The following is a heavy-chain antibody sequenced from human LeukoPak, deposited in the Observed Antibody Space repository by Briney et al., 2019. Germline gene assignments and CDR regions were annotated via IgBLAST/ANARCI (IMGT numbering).Heavy chain of an antibody. CDR1: GYTFTGYY. Sequence: ASVKVSCKASGYTFTGYYMHWVRQASGQGLEWMGWINPNSGGTNYAQKFQGRVTMTRDTSISTAYMELSRLRSDDTAVYYCAMQRYNTPLFDPWGQGTLVTVSS. D-gene: IGHD1-1*01. CDR2: INPNSGGT. J-gene: IGHJ5*02. V-gene: IGHV1-2*02. CDR3: AMQRYNTPLFDP.